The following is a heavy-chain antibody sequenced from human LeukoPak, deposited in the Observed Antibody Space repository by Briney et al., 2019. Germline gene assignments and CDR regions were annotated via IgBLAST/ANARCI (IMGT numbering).Heavy chain of an antibody. V-gene: IGHV3-21*01. Sequence: GGSLRLSCAASGFTFSSYSMNWVRQAPGKGLEWVSSISSSSSYIYYADSVKGRFTISRDNAKNSLYLQMSSLGAEDTAVYYCARDLIAVAGVDYWGQGTLVTVSS. J-gene: IGHJ4*02. CDR2: ISSSSSYI. CDR1: GFTFSSYS. D-gene: IGHD6-19*01. CDR3: ARDLIAVAGVDY.